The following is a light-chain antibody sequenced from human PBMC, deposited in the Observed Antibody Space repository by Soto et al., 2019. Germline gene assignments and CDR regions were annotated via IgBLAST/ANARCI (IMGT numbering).Light chain of an antibody. CDR3: QQYGSSPPRII. V-gene: IGKV3-15*01. J-gene: IGKJ5*01. CDR1: QSVSSN. Sequence: EIVMTQSPATLSVSPGERATLSCRASQSVSSNLAWYQQKPGQAPRLLIYGASTRATGVPARFSGSGSGTEFTLTISSLHSEDFAVYYCQQYGSSPPRIIFGQGTRLEIK. CDR2: GAS.